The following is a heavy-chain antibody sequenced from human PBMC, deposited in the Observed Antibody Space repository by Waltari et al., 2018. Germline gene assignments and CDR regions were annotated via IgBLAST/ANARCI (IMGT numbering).Heavy chain of an antibody. Sequence: EVQLEESGGGLVQPGGSLRLSCAASGFSVSNNYMSWVRQAPGKGLEWVSVIYRGGRTYDADSVKGRFTISRDSSKNTLYLQMNNLRAEDTAVYYCARDLGTGGWGLFDYWGQGILVTVSS. CDR3: ARDLGTGGWGLFDY. CDR2: IYRGGRT. V-gene: IGHV3-66*02. J-gene: IGHJ4*02. CDR1: GFSVSNNY. D-gene: IGHD6-19*01.